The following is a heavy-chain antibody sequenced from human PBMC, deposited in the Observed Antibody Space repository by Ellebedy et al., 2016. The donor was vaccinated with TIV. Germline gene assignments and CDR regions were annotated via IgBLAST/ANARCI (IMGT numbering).Heavy chain of an antibody. V-gene: IGHV5-51*01. CDR3: ARLRWATYEPTDY. Sequence: GESLKISXKGSGYSFTIYWIVWVRQMPGKGLEWMGIIYPGDSDTRYSPSFQGQVTISADKSISTAYLQWSSLKASDTAMYYCARLRWATYEPTDYWGQGTLVTVSS. CDR2: IYPGDSDT. J-gene: IGHJ4*02. CDR1: GYSFTIYW. D-gene: IGHD4-23*01.